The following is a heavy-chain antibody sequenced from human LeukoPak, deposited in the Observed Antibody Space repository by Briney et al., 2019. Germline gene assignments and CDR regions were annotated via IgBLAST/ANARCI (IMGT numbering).Heavy chain of an antibody. V-gene: IGHV3-64D*06. CDR3: VKDFGRIRGTPDS. D-gene: IGHD1-26*01. CDR2: ISGSGNGFSL. Sequence: QPGGSLRLSCSSSGFVFTIYTMYWVRQAPGKGPECVSTISGSGNGFSLYYADSVKGRFTISRDDSKSILYLQMNGLRSEDTAVYYCVKDFGRIRGTPDSWGQGTLVTVSS. CDR1: GFVFTIYT. J-gene: IGHJ4*02.